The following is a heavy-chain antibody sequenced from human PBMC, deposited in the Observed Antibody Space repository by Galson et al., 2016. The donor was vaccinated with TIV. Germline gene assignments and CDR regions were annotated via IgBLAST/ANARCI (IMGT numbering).Heavy chain of an antibody. Sequence: SETLSLTCAVYGGSLSGHYWSWIRQPPGKGLEWIGEINHSGNTNYNPSVESRVTISVDTSKKQFSLSLTSISAADTAVYYCARHSTSGLPGIEVAARRRPFDIWGQGTLVTVSS. J-gene: IGHJ3*02. D-gene: IGHD6-19*01. V-gene: IGHV4-34*01. CDR3: ARHSTSGLPGIEVAARRRPFDI. CDR2: INHSGNT. CDR1: GGSLSGHY.